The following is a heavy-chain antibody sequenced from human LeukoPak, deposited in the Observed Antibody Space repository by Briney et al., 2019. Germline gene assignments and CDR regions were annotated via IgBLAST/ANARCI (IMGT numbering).Heavy chain of an antibody. CDR2: ISGSGGST. CDR1: GFTFSSYA. D-gene: IGHD3-22*01. V-gene: IGHV3-23*01. Sequence: PGGSLRLSCAASGFTFSSYAMSWVRQAPGKGLEWVSAISGSGGSTYYADSVKGRFTISRDNSKNTLHLQMNSLRAEDTAVYYCAIPKKGGGYYDSSGYSDYWGQETLVTVSS. J-gene: IGHJ4*02. CDR3: AIPKKGGGYYDSSGYSDY.